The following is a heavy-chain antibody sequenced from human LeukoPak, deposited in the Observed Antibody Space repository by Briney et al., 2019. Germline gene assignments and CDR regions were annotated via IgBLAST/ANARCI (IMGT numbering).Heavy chain of an antibody. CDR1: GFTFSSYA. J-gene: IGHJ4*02. CDR3: ASAASSSWYYFDY. Sequence: GGSLRLSCAASGFTFSSYAMSWVRQAPGKGLEWVSAISGSGGSTYYAASVKGRFTISRDNSKNTLYLQMNSLRAEDTAVYYCASAASSSWYYFDYWGQGTLVTVSS. V-gene: IGHV3-23*01. CDR2: ISGSGGST. D-gene: IGHD6-13*01.